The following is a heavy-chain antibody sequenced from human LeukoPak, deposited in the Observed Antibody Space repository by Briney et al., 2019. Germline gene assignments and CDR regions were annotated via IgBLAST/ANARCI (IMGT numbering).Heavy chain of an antibody. J-gene: IGHJ4*02. V-gene: IGHV4-34*01. CDR2: INHSGST. CDR1: GGSFSGYY. CDR3: ASSGSGGSDY. Sequence: SETLSITCAVYGGSFSGYYWSWIRQPPGKGLEWIGEINHSGSTNYNPSLKSRVTISVDTSKNQFSLKLSSVTAADTAVYYCASSGSGGSDYWGQGTLVTVSS. D-gene: IGHD1-26*01.